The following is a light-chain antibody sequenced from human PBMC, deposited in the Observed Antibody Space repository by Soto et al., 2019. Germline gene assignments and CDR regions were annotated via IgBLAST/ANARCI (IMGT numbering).Light chain of an antibody. CDR1: QSVSSK. CDR2: DAS. V-gene: IGKV3-11*01. Sequence: EIVMPESPGTLSVSPGERATLSCRTSQSVSSKLAWYQHKPGQAPRLLIYDASNRATGIPARFSGSGSGTDFTLTISSLEPEDFAVYYCQQRSNWPPLTFGGGTKVDIK. J-gene: IGKJ4*01. CDR3: QQRSNWPPLT.